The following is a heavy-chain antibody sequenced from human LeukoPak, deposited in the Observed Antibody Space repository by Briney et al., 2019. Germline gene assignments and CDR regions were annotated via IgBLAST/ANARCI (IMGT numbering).Heavy chain of an antibody. CDR3: ARDASRGTWDAFDI. J-gene: IGHJ3*02. CDR2: IYYSGST. V-gene: IGHV4-59*01. Sequence: SETLSLTCTVSGGSISSYYWIWIRQPPGKGLEWIGYIYYSGSTNYNPSLKSRVTISVDTSKNQFSLKLSSVTAADTAVYYCARDASRGTWDAFDIWGQGTMVTVSS. CDR1: GGSISSYY.